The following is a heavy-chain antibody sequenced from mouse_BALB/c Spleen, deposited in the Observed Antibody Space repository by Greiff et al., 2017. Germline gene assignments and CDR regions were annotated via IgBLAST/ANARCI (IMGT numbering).Heavy chain of an antibody. CDR1: GYTFTDYN. V-gene: IGHV1S29*02. CDR2: IYPYNGGT. Sequence: EVQLQQSGPELVKPGASVKISCKASGYTFTDYNMHWVKQSHGKSLEWIGYIYPYNGGTGYNQKFKSKATLTVDNSSSTAYMELRSLTSEDSAVYYCARWDSEYWYFDVWGAGTTVTVSS. J-gene: IGHJ1*01. D-gene: IGHD2-12*01. CDR3: ARWDSEYWYFDV.